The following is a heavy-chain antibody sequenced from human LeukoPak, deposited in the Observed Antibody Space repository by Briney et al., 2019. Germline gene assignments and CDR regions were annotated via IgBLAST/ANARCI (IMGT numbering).Heavy chain of an antibody. CDR2: IYSGGST. CDR1: GFTVSSNY. Sequence: PGGSLRLSCAASGFTVSSNYMSWVRQAPGKGLEWVSVIYSGGSTYYADSVKGRFTISRDNSKNTLYLQMSSLRAEDTAVYYCARAFARSPPRYWGQGTLVTVSS. J-gene: IGHJ4*02. CDR3: ARAFARSPPRY. V-gene: IGHV3-53*01.